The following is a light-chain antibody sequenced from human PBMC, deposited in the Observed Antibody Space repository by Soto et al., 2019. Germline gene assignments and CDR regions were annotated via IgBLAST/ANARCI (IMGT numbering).Light chain of an antibody. V-gene: IGKV3-20*01. CDR1: QSVNSNY. Sequence: EIVLTQSPGTLSLSPGERATLSCRASQSVNSNYLAWYQQKPGQGPRVLMYGASSRATGIPDRFSGSGSGTDFTLTISRLEPEDFAVYYCQQYDHSPRTFGQGPKVEI. CDR3: QQYDHSPRT. CDR2: GAS. J-gene: IGKJ1*01.